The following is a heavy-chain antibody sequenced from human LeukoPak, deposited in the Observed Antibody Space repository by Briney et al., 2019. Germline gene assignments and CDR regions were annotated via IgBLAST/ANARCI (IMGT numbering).Heavy chain of an antibody. CDR1: GFTFSSYG. J-gene: IGHJ4*02. Sequence: PGGSLRLSCAASGFTFSSYGMHWVRQAPGKGLELVAVMRYDGSNKYDGDSVKGRFTISRDNSKNTLYLQMNSLRAEDTAVYYCARAPPRASIFDYWGQGTLVTVSS. V-gene: IGHV3-33*01. CDR3: ARAPPRASIFDY. CDR2: MRYDGSNK.